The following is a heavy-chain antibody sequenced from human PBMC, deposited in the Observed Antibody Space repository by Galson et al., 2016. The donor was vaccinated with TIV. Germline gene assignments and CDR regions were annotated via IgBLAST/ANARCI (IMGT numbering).Heavy chain of an antibody. V-gene: IGHV5-10-1*01. D-gene: IGHD3-10*01. CDR3: ARGVSSGSAWLDP. J-gene: IGHJ5*02. CDR1: GYRFTSYW. CDR2: IDPTDSYT. Sequence: QSGAEVKKPGESLRISCKGSGYRFTSYWINWVRQMPGKSLEWMGRIDPTDSYTNYRPSFQGHVTISADKSSTTAYLQWSSLKASDTAMYYCARGVSSGSAWLDPWGPGTPVTVSS.